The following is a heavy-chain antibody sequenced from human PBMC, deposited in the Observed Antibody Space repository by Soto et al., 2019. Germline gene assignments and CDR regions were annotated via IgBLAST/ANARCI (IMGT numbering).Heavy chain of an antibody. J-gene: IGHJ4*02. CDR3: ARSDGRY. CDR2: IYYSGST. CDR1: GGSISSSSYY. Sequence: SETLFLTCTVSGGSISSSSYYWGWIRQPPGKGLEWIGSIYYSGSTNYNPSLKSRVTISVDTSKNQFSLKLSSVTAADTAVYYCARSDGRYWGQGTLVTVSS. V-gene: IGHV4-39*07.